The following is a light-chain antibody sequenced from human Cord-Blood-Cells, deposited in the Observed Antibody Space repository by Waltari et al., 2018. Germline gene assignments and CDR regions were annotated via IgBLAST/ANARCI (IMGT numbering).Light chain of an antibody. CDR2: WAS. CDR3: QQYYSTPSYT. CDR1: QRVLYSSNNKNY. V-gene: IGKV4-1*01. Sequence: IVMTQSPDSLAVSLGERATINCKSSQRVLYSSNNKNYLAWYQQKPGQPPKLLIYWASTRESGVPDRFSGSGSGTDFTLTISSLQAEDVAVYYCQQYYSTPSYTFGQGTKLEIK. J-gene: IGKJ2*01.